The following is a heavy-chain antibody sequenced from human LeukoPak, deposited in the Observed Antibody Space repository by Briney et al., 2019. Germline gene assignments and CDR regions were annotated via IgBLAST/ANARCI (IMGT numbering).Heavy chain of an antibody. V-gene: IGHV4-61*02. Sequence: PSETLSLTCAVSGYSISSGYYWGWIRQPAGKGLEWIGRIYTSGSTNYNPSLKSRVTISVDTSKNQFSLKLSSVTAADTAVYYCARDRAYSSDYYYYYYMDVWGKGTTVTVPS. CDR2: IYTSGST. CDR1: GYSISSGYY. D-gene: IGHD6-19*01. CDR3: ARDRAYSSDYYYYYYMDV. J-gene: IGHJ6*03.